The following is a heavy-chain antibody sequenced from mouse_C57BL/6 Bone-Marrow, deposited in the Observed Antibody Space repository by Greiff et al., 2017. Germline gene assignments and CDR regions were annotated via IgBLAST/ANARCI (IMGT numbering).Heavy chain of an antibody. V-gene: IGHV3-8*01. CDR2: ISYSGST. CDR1: GYSITSDY. Sequence: VQLQQSGPGLAKPSQTLSLTCSVTGYSITSDYWNWIRKFPGNKLEYMGYISYSGSTYYNPSLKSRISITRDTSKNQYYLQLNSVTTEDTATYXCARYITTVVATDWYFDVWGTGTTVTVSS. J-gene: IGHJ1*03. D-gene: IGHD1-1*01. CDR3: ARYITTVVATDWYFDV.